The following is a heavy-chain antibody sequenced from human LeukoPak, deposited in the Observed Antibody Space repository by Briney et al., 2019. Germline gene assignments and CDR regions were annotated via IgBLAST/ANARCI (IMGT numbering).Heavy chain of an antibody. D-gene: IGHD5-18*01. V-gene: IGHV1-46*01. Sequence: ASVKVSCKASGYTFTSYYMHWVRQAPGQGLAWMGIINPSGGSTSYAQKFQGRVTMTRDTSTSTVYMELSSLRSEDTAVYYCARDTAMVSGPYYYMDVWGKGTTVTVSS. J-gene: IGHJ6*03. CDR1: GYTFTSYY. CDR3: ARDTAMVSGPYYYMDV. CDR2: INPSGGST.